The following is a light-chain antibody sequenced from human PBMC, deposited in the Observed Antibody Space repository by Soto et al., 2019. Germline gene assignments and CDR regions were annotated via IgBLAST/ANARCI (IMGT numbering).Light chain of an antibody. J-gene: IGLJ1*01. CDR1: SSDVGGYNF. Sequence: QSALTQPPSASGSPGQSVTISCTGTSSDVGGYNFVSWYQQHPDKAPKLMIYDVSKRPSGVPGRFSGSKSGNTASLTVSGLQAEDEADYYCSSYAGSNNVAVFGTGTKLTVL. CDR2: DVS. V-gene: IGLV2-8*01. CDR3: SSYAGSNNVAV.